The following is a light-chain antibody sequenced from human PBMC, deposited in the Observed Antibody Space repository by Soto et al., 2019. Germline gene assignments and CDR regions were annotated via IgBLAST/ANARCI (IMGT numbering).Light chain of an antibody. V-gene: IGKV1-39*01. Sequence: DLQLAQSPSFLAFSEGDRITITCRSSQSIRRYLNWYQKRKGTAPKVVIFGANSLQSGVPSRLSGSGQGTEVTSTISSMQNGDFETYECQQNYGNTGTFGQGTKVDIK. CDR1: QSIRRY. CDR3: QQNYGNTGT. CDR2: GAN. J-gene: IGKJ1*01.